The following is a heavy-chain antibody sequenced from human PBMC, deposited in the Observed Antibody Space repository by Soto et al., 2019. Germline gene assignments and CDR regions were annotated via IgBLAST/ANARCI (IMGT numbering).Heavy chain of an antibody. D-gene: IGHD4-17*01. CDR1: GGTFSSHA. V-gene: IGHV1-69*01. CDR2: IIPIFGTA. J-gene: IGHJ4*02. Sequence: QVQLVQSGAEVKKPGSSVKVSCKASGGTFSSHAISWVPQAPGQGLEWMGGIIPIFGTANYAQKFQGSDTITGDEYTRRAYVALSSLRSEDTAVYYCARPVDHSTVTTPFDYWGQGTLVTVSS. CDR3: ARPVDHSTVTTPFDY.